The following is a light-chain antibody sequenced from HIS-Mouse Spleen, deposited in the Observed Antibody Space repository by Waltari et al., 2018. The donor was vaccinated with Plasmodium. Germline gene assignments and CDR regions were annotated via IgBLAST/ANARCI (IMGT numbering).Light chain of an antibody. J-gene: IGLJ2*01. CDR3: QSADSSGTYQV. V-gene: IGLV3-25*03. CDR1: ALPKPY. CDR2: KDS. Sequence: SYELTQPPSVSVSPGQTARITRSADALPKPYAYWYQQKPGQAPVLVIYKDSERPSGIPERFSGSSSGTTVTLTISGVQAEDEADYYCQSADSSGTYQVFGGGTKLTVL.